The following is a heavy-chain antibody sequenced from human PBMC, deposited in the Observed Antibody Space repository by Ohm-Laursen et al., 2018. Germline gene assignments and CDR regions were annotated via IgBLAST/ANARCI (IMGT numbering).Heavy chain of an antibody. CDR1: GFTFDDYA. V-gene: IGHV3-9*01. J-gene: IGHJ4*02. CDR2: ISWNSGSI. D-gene: IGHD6-19*01. CDR3: AKDIQHTVAEGTFDY. Sequence: SLRLSCAASGFTFDDYAMHWVRQAPGKGLEWVSGISWNSGSIGYADSVKGRFTISRDNAKNSLYLQMNSLRAEDTALYYCAKDIQHTVAEGTFDYWGQGTLVTVSS.